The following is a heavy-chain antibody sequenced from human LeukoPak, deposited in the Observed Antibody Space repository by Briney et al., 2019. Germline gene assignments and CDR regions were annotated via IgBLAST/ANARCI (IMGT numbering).Heavy chain of an antibody. D-gene: IGHD1-26*01. CDR3: ARHGDSGSSGSYDRGFDY. CDR1: GYTFTGYY. CDR2: INPNSGGT. V-gene: IGHV1-2*02. Sequence: GASVKVSCKASGYTFTGYYMHWVRQAPGQGLEWMGWINPNSGGTNYAQKLQGRVTMTTDTSTSTAYMELRSLRSDDTAVYYCARHGDSGSSGSYDRGFDYWGQGTLVTVSS. J-gene: IGHJ4*02.